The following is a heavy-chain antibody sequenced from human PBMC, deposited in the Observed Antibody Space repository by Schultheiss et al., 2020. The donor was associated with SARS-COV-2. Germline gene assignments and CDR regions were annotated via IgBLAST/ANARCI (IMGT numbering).Heavy chain of an antibody. V-gene: IGHV3-23*03. CDR2: IYSGGST. CDR1: GFTFSSYA. Sequence: GGSLRLSCAASGFTFSSYAMSWVRQAPGKGLEWVSVIYSGGSTYYADSVKGRFTISRDNSKNTLYLQMNSLRAEDTAVYYCARARGAAASRGGMDVWGQGTTVTVSS. D-gene: IGHD6-13*01. J-gene: IGHJ6*02. CDR3: ARARGAAASRGGMDV.